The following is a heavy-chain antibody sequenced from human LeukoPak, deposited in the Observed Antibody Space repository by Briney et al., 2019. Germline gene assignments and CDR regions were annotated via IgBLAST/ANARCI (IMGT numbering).Heavy chain of an antibody. CDR3: ARTGYYYGSGSLIDY. V-gene: IGHV4-61*05. CDR1: GGSISSSSYY. Sequence: PSETLSLTCTVSGGSISSSSYYWGWIRQPPGKGPEWIGRIYASGSTNYNPSLKSRVTMSVDTSKNQFSLKLSSVTAADTAVYYCARTGYYYGSGSLIDYWGQGTLVTVSS. J-gene: IGHJ4*02. D-gene: IGHD3-10*01. CDR2: IYASGST.